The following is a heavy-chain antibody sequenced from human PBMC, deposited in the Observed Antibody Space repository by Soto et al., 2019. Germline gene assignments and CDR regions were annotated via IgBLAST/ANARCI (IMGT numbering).Heavy chain of an antibody. Sequence: SETLSLTCAVYGGSFSGYYWSWIRQPPGKGLEWIGEINHSGSTNYNPSLKSRVTISVDTSKNQFSLKLSSVTAADTAVYYCARVIRIYGSGMRAFDIWGKGTMVTVSS. CDR3: ARVIRIYGSGMRAFDI. J-gene: IGHJ3*02. CDR1: GGSFSGYY. V-gene: IGHV4-34*01. D-gene: IGHD3-10*01. CDR2: INHSGST.